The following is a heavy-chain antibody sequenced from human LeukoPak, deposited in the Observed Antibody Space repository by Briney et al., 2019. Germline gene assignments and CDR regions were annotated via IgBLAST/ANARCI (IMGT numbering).Heavy chain of an antibody. Sequence: GGSLRLSCAASGFTFSSYSMNWVRQAPGKGLEWVSSISSSSSYIYYADSVKGRFTISRDNAKNSLYLQMNSLRAEDTAVYYCASPHYSSSWYVPPDYWGQGTLVTVSS. V-gene: IGHV3-21*01. CDR2: ISSSSSYI. D-gene: IGHD6-13*01. CDR1: GFTFSSYS. J-gene: IGHJ4*02. CDR3: ASPHYSSSWYVPPDY.